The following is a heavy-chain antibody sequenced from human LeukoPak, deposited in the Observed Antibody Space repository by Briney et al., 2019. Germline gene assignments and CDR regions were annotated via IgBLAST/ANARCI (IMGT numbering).Heavy chain of an antibody. Sequence: GGSLRLSCAASGFTFSSYAMTWVRQAPGKGLQWVSAVSGSGAHTYYADSVKGRFTISRDNANRMLSLHINSLRVEDSAIYYCARGGKLEPTALASWGQGSLVVVSS. V-gene: IGHV3-23*01. CDR2: VSGSGAHT. D-gene: IGHD2-21*02. CDR1: GFTFSSYA. J-gene: IGHJ5*02. CDR3: ARGGKLEPTALAS.